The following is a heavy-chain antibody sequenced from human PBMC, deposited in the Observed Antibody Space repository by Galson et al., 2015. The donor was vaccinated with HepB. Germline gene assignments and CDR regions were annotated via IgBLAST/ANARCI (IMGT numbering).Heavy chain of an antibody. CDR2: ISAYNGNT. V-gene: IGHV1-18*01. J-gene: IGHJ3*01. Sequence: SVKVSCKASGYTFTSYGISWARQAPGQGLEWMGWISAYNGNTNYAQKLQGRVTMTTDTSTSTAYMELRSLRSDDTAVYYCATSSGSYAGGAFDFWGQGTMVTVSS. CDR1: GYTFTSYG. D-gene: IGHD1-26*01. CDR3: ATSSGSYAGGAFDF.